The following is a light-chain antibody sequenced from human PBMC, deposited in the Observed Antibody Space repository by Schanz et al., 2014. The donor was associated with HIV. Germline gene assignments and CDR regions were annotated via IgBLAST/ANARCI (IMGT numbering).Light chain of an antibody. CDR1: HSVSNY. V-gene: IGKV3-11*01. CDR3: QQRSNWRVYT. J-gene: IGKJ2*01. CDR2: EAS. Sequence: EIVLTQSPATLSLSPGERATLSCRASHSVSNYLAWYQQKPGQVPRLLIYEASKRATGIPARFSGSGSGTDFTLTISSLEPEDFAVYYCQQRSNWRVYTFGQGTKVEIK.